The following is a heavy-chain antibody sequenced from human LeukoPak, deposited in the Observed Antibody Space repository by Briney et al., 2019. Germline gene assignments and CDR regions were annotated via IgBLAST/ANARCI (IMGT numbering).Heavy chain of an antibody. J-gene: IGHJ5*02. D-gene: IGHD6-6*01. CDR2: IISIFGTA. CDR3: ARDPLEYSSSSSWFDL. Sequence: SVRVSSRACGRTFNIYAISWVRQARGQGLEWMGGIISIFGTANYAQKFQGRVTITADESTSTAYMELSSLRSEDRAVYYCARDPLEYSSSSSWFDLWGQGTLVTVSS. CDR1: GRTFNIYA. V-gene: IGHV1-69*13.